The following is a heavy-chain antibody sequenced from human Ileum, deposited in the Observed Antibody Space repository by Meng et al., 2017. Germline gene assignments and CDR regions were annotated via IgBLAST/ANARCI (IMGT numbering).Heavy chain of an antibody. Sequence: VQLLGSGPGLVRPSETLSLICAVSGGSVSSSGYQWGWIRQPPGKGLEWIGYASTNYNPSLKSRVTISVDTSKNQFSLKLTSVTAADTAVYYCARDHWGSLDYWGQGVLVTVSS. J-gene: IGHJ4*02. CDR3: ARDHWGSLDY. CDR2: AST. CDR1: GGSVSSSGYQ. V-gene: IGHV4-61*08. D-gene: IGHD7-27*01.